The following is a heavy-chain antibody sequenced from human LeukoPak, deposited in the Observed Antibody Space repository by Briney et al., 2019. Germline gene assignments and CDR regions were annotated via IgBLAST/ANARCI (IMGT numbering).Heavy chain of an antibody. D-gene: IGHD2-2*01. CDR3: ATPYCSSISCRDVFNM. Sequence: PSETLSLTCSVSGVSVSDGRYYWTWIRQHPGKGLEWIGYKYYSGSAKYNPSLKSRLTISIDPSKNQFSLQLSSVTAADTATYYWATPYCSSISCRDVFNMWGQGTRVTVSS. J-gene: IGHJ3*02. V-gene: IGHV4-31*03. CDR1: GVSVSDGRYY. CDR2: KYYSGSA.